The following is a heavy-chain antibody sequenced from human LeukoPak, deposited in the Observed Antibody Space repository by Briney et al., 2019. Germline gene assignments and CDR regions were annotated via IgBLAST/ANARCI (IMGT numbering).Heavy chain of an antibody. CDR2: SRNKENNYAA. V-gene: IGHV3-72*01. CDR1: GFSFSDFF. J-gene: IGHJ4*02. Sequence: PGGSLRLSCAVSGFSFSDFFMDWVRQAPGKGLEWIGRSRNKENNYAAEYAASVKGGFTISRDDSKDSLYLQLSSLKTEDTAVYYCTRENYWNLDYWGQGTLVTVSS. D-gene: IGHD1-1*01. CDR3: TRENYWNLDY.